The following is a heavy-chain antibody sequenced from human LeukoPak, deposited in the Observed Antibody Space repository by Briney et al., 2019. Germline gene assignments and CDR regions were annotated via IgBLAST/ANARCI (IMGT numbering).Heavy chain of an antibody. J-gene: IGHJ6*04. Sequence: SETLSLTCAVYGGSFSGYYWSWIRQPPGKGLEWIGEINHSGSTNYNPSLKSRVTISVDTSKNQFSLKLSSVTAADTAVYYCAREGYCSGGSCYGTVDVWGKGTTVTVSS. V-gene: IGHV4-34*01. CDR2: INHSGST. CDR1: GGSFSGYY. CDR3: AREGYCSGGSCYGTVDV. D-gene: IGHD2-15*01.